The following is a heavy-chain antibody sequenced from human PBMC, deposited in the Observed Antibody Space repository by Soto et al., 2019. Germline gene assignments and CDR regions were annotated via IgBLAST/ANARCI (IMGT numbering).Heavy chain of an antibody. J-gene: IGHJ6*03. CDR1: GGSFSGYY. CDR3: ATGWIVVVPAAMQDYYYYMDV. V-gene: IGHV4-34*01. D-gene: IGHD2-2*01. CDR2: INHSGST. Sequence: SETLSLTCAVYGGSFSGYYWSWIRQPPGKGLEWIGEINHSGSTNYNPSLKSRVTISVDTPKNQFSLKLSSVTAADTAVYYCATGWIVVVPAAMQDYYYYMDVWGKGTTVTVSS.